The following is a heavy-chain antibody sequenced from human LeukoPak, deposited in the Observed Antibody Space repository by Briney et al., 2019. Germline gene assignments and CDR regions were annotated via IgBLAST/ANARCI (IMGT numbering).Heavy chain of an antibody. CDR3: ARAGEQWLVHFDI. CDR1: GFTFSSYW. D-gene: IGHD6-19*01. V-gene: IGHV3-7*03. CDR2: IKQDGSEK. J-gene: IGHJ3*02. Sequence: GGSLRLSCAASGFTFSSYWMSWVRQAPGKGLEWVANIKQDGSEKYYVDSVKGRFTISRDNAKNSLYLQMYSLRAEDTAVYYCARAGEQWLVHFDIWGQGTMVTVSS.